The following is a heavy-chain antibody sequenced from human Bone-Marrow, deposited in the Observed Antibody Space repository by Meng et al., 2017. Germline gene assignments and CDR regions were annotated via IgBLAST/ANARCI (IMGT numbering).Heavy chain of an antibody. V-gene: IGHV3-23*01. CDR1: NFTLSIYA. CDR3: AKVPYGDYFNWFDP. CDR2: LSSSGSST. Sequence: GESLKISCATSNFTLSIYAMTWVRQAPGKGLECVSSLSSSGSSTYYADSVKGRFTISRDNSKNTLYLQMNSLRAEDTAIYFCAKVPYGDYFNWFDPRGQGTLVTVSS. J-gene: IGHJ5*02. D-gene: IGHD4-17*01.